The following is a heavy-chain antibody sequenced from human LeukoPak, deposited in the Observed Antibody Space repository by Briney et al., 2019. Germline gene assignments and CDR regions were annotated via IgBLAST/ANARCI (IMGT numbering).Heavy chain of an antibody. CDR2: VTGSGGNI. Sequence: GGSLRLSCAASGLSSSSYGMSWARHAPGKGLEWVSAVTGSGGNIFYSDSVKGRFTISRDNSKNTLYLQLNNLRAEDTAVYFCAKRGASGLYYFDYWGLGTLVTVSS. D-gene: IGHD6-25*01. CDR3: AKRGASGLYYFDY. CDR1: GLSSSSYG. J-gene: IGHJ4*02. V-gene: IGHV3-23*01.